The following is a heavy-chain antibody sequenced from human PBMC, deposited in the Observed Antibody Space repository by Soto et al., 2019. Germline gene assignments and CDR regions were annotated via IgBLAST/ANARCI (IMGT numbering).Heavy chain of an antibody. CDR2: INHDGSVT. CDR3: ATELEWNIDG. V-gene: IGHV3-74*01. Sequence: SMILSCAASVFAFGRYVMQWARQAPGKGLVWVSRINHDGSVTSYADSVKGRFAISRDDAKRTVYLQMNSLRAEDTAVYYCATELEWNIDGWGQGTLVTVPS. J-gene: IGHJ4*02. CDR1: VFAFGRYV. D-gene: IGHD1-1*01.